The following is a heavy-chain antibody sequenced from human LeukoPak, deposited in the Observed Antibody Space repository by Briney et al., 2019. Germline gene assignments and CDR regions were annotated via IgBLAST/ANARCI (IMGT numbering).Heavy chain of an antibody. J-gene: IGHJ4*02. CDR3: ARGARGYSGYGRPGGRPYYFDY. Sequence: EASVKVSCKASGGTFSSYAISWVRQAPGQGLEWMGGIIPIFGTANYAQQFQGRVTITADESTSTAYMELSSLRSEDTAVYYCARGARGYSGYGRPGGRPYYFDYWGQGTLVTVSS. V-gene: IGHV1-69*13. CDR1: GGTFSSYA. CDR2: IIPIFGTA. D-gene: IGHD5-12*01.